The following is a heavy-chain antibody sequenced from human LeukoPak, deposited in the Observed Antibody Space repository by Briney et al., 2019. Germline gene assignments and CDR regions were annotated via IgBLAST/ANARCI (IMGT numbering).Heavy chain of an antibody. D-gene: IGHD5-18*01. CDR2: IRYDGSNK. V-gene: IGHV3-30*02. J-gene: IGHJ4*02. Sequence: GGSLRLSCAASGFTFSSYGMHWVRQAPGPGLEWVAFIRYDGSNKYYADSVKGRFTISRDNSKNTLYLQMNSLRAEDTAVYYCAKDAGYSYGTDYWGQGTLVTVSS. CDR3: AKDAGYSYGTDY. CDR1: GFTFSSYG.